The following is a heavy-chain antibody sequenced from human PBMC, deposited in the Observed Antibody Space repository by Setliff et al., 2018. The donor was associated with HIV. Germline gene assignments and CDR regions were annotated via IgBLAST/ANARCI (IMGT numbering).Heavy chain of an antibody. D-gene: IGHD3-3*01. V-gene: IGHV1-3*01. J-gene: IGHJ3*02. Sequence: ASVKVSCKASGYTFTNYAIHWVRQAPGQRLEWMGWINAGNGNTKYSEKFQGRVTITRDTSASTAYMELSSLRSEDTAVYYCARDRVRITIFGANDASDIWGQGTMVTVSS. CDR2: INAGNGNT. CDR3: ARDRVRITIFGANDASDI. CDR1: GYTFTNYA.